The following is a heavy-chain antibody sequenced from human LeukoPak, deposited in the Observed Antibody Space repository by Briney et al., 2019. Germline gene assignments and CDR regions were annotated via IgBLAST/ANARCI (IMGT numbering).Heavy chain of an antibody. Sequence: GGSLRLSCAASGFTFDDSGMSWVRQAPGKGLEWVSGINWTGGSTGYADSVKGRFTISRDNAQNSLYLQMSSLRAEDTAVYYCARDDGGNFNDAFDIWGQGTMVAVSS. D-gene: IGHD4-23*01. CDR2: INWTGGST. V-gene: IGHV3-20*04. CDR1: GFTFDDSG. CDR3: ARDDGGNFNDAFDI. J-gene: IGHJ3*02.